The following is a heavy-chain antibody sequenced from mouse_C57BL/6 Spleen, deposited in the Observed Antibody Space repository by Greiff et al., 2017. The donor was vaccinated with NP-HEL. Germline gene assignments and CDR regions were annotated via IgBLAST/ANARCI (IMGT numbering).Heavy chain of an antibody. V-gene: IGHV1-54*01. D-gene: IGHD4-1*01. J-gene: IGHJ4*01. CDR3: ARSTGTDAMDY. CDR2: INPGSGGT. Sequence: QVHVKQSGAELVRPGTSVKVSCKASGYAFTNYLIEWVKQRPGQGLEWIGVINPGSGGTNYNEKFKGKATLTADNSSSTAYMQLSSLTSEDSAVYFCARSTGTDAMDYWGQGTSVTVSS. CDR1: GYAFTNYL.